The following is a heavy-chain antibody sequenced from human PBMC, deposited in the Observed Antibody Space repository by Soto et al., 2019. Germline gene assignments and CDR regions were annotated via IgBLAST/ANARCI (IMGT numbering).Heavy chain of an antibody. CDR2: FYSSGSI. J-gene: IGHJ5*02. V-gene: IGHV4-31*03. D-gene: IGHD3-22*01. CDR3: ARMYSSGSGWFHP. CDR1: GYFIGAGGYY. Sequence: PSETLSLTCFVSGYFIGAGGYYWSWIRHHPGKGLEWIGSFYSSGSIIYNPPLRSRVSITGDMSTNQFSMSLTSVTAADTARYHCARMYSSGSGWFHPWGQGTLVTVSS.